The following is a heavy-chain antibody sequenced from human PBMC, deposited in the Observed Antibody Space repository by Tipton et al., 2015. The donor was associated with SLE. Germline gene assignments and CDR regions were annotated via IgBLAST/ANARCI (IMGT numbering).Heavy chain of an antibody. D-gene: IGHD2-2*01. V-gene: IGHV4-61*02. Sequence: LRLSCTVSGGSISSGSYYWSWIRQPAGKGLEWIGRIHTSGSTNYNPSLKSRVTISVDTSKNQFSLKLSSVTAADTAVYYCARDGCSSTSCYGYFQHWGQGTLVTVSS. CDR1: GGSISSGSYY. CDR2: IHTSGST. J-gene: IGHJ1*01. CDR3: ARDGCSSTSCYGYFQH.